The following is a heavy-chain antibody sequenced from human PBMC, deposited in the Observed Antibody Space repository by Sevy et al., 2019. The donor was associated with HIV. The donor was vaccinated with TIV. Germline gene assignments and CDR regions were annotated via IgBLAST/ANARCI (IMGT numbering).Heavy chain of an antibody. CDR2: ISYDGSDK. CDR1: GFAFSNYYA. J-gene: IGHJ6*02. D-gene: IGHD4-17*01. V-gene: IGHV3-30-3*01. Sequence: GGSLRLSCAASGFAFSNYYAMHWVRQAPGKGLEWVALISYDGSDKYYANTVKGRFTVSRYNFKNTQFLQMNSLTTEDTAVYYCARPRANYVDHYFFYAMDVWGQGTTVTVSS. CDR3: ARPRANYVDHYFFYAMDV.